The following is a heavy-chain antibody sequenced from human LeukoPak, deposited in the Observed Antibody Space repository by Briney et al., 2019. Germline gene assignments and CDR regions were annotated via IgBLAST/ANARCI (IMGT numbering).Heavy chain of an antibody. V-gene: IGHV3-15*01. Sequence: GGSLRLSCAASGFTFSHAWMSWVRQAPGKGLEWVGRIKNKTDGGTTDYGAPVKGRFTISRDDSKNTLYLQMNSLKTEDTAVYYCARDASGWYGASRDYWGQGTLVTVSS. CDR1: GFTFSHAW. CDR3: ARDASGWYGASRDY. CDR2: IKNKTDGGTT. J-gene: IGHJ4*02. D-gene: IGHD6-19*01.